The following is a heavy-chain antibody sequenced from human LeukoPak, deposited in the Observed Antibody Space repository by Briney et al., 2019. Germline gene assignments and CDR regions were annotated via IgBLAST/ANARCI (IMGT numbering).Heavy chain of an antibody. CDR2: IKSRPDGGTT. Sequence: GGSLRLSCAASGFTFTNAWMDWVRQAPGKGLEWVGRIKSRPDGGTTDYAAPVKGRFTISRDDSKNTLYLHMNSLKTEDTAVYYCITVYDSVANWGQGTLVAVSS. CDR1: GFTFTNAW. V-gene: IGHV3-15*01. D-gene: IGHD5-12*01. CDR3: ITVYDSVAN. J-gene: IGHJ4*02.